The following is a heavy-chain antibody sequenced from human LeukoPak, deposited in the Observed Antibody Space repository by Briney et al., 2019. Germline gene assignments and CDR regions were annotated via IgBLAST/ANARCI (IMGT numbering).Heavy chain of an antibody. CDR2: ISAYNGNT. Sequence: VASVKVSCKASGYTFTSYGISWVRQAPGQGLEWMGWISAYNGNTNYAQKLQGRVTMTTDTSTSTAYMELRSLRSDDTAVYYCARDYCSSTSCRFSRDYFDYWGQGTLVTVSS. CDR3: ARDYCSSTSCRFSRDYFDY. J-gene: IGHJ4*02. D-gene: IGHD2-2*01. V-gene: IGHV1-18*01. CDR1: GYTFTSYG.